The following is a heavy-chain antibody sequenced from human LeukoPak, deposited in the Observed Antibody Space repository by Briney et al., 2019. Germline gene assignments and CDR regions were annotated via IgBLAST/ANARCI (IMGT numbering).Heavy chain of an antibody. CDR2: INSDGSST. CDR3: AREFEWELRPHFDY. D-gene: IGHD1-26*01. J-gene: IGHJ4*02. Sequence: PGGSLRLSCAASGFTSSSYRMHWVRQAPGKGLVWVSRINSDGSSTTYADSVKGRFTISRDNAKNTLYLQMNSLRAEDTAVYYCAREFEWELRPHFDYWGQGTLVTVSS. V-gene: IGHV3-74*03. CDR1: GFTSSSYR.